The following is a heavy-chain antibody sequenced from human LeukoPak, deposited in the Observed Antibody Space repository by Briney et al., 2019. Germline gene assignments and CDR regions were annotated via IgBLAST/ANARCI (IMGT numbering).Heavy chain of an antibody. V-gene: IGHV4-30-2*01. CDR3: ARGGGLYFDY. J-gene: IGHJ4*02. Sequence: SETLSLTCAVSGGSISSGGYSWSWIRQPPGKGLEWIGYIYHSGSTYYNPSLKSRVTISVDRSKNQFSLKLSSVTAADTAVYYCARGGGLYFDYWGQGTLVTVSS. CDR1: GGSISSGGYS. CDR2: IYHSGST.